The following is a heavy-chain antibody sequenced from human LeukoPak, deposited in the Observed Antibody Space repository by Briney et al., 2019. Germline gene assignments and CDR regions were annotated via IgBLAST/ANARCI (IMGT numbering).Heavy chain of an antibody. Sequence: ASVKVSCKASGYTFTGYYMHWVRQAPGQGIEWMGWLNPNSGGTNYAQKFQGWITMTRDTSISTAYMELSRLRSDDTAVYYCARGSDIVVVVAASPPDYWGQGTLVTVSS. CDR3: ARGSDIVVVVAASPPDY. J-gene: IGHJ4*02. CDR1: GYTFTGYY. V-gene: IGHV1-2*04. D-gene: IGHD2-15*01. CDR2: LNPNSGGT.